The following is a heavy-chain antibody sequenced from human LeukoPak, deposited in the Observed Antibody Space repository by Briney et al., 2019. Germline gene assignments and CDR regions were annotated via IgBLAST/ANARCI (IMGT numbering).Heavy chain of an antibody. V-gene: IGHV3-33*01. CDR2: IWYDGXXX. D-gene: IGHD2-15*01. CDR3: ARDGSPXGXXXXNXXDY. CDR1: GFTFSSYG. Sequence: GGSLRLSCAASGFTFSSYGMHWVRQDPGKGLEGVAXIWYDGXXXYXXDSVKGRFTISRDNSKNTLYLQMISLRAEDTAVYYCARDGSPXGXXXXNXXDYWGQGTLVTVSS. J-gene: IGHJ4*02.